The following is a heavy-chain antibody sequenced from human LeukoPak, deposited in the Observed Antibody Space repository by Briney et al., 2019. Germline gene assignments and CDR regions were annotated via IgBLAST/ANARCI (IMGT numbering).Heavy chain of an antibody. CDR1: GFTSSSYG. CDR2: ISYDGSNK. D-gene: IGHD2-15*01. Sequence: GGSLRLSCAASGFTSSSYGMHWVRQAPGKGLEWVAVISYDGSNKYYADSVKGRFTISRDNSKNTLYLQMNSLRAEDTAVYYCAKDRVGYCSGGSCYSEAYWFDPWGQGTLVTVSS. J-gene: IGHJ5*02. CDR3: AKDRVGYCSGGSCYSEAYWFDP. V-gene: IGHV3-30*18.